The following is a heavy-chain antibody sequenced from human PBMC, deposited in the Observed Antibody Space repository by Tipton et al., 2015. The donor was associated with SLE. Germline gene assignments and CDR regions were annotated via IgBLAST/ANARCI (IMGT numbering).Heavy chain of an antibody. Sequence: LRLSCAPSGFTFDDYAMHWVRQAAGKGLEWIGRMYTSGSAKYNPSLKSRVTISVDTSKDQFSLKMSSVTAADTAVYYCARSPGTGYFQHWGQGTLVTVFS. V-gene: IGHV4-59*10. CDR2: MYTSGSA. J-gene: IGHJ1*01. CDR1: GFTFDDYA. CDR3: ARSPGTGYFQH. D-gene: IGHD1-14*01.